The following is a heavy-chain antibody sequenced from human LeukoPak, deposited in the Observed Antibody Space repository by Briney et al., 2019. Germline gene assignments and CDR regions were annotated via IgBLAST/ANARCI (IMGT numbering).Heavy chain of an antibody. CDR3: SRENGAFSPFGY. Sequence: SETLSLTCGVSGGSISNTNWWSWVRQPPGQGLEWIGEISLTGLTHYNPSLETRTTVSLDKSKNQRSLNLTSVTAADTAVYYCSRENGAFSPFGYWGQGTLVTVLS. CDR2: ISLTGLT. V-gene: IGHV4-4*02. CDR1: GGSISNTNW. D-gene: IGHD2-8*01. J-gene: IGHJ4*02.